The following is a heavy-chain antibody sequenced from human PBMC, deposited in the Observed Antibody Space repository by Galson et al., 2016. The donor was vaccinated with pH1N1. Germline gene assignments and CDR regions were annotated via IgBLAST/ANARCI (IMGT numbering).Heavy chain of an antibody. D-gene: IGHD3-9*01. Sequence: SVKVSCKASGGSFSSYAYSWVRQAPGQGLEWMGGITGMFGTTNYAQKVQGRVTITTEEITSSAYMELKSMRSEDTAVYYCVRHSGDVLTGHMDSWGQGTPVTVSS. CDR1: GGSFSSYA. J-gene: IGHJ4*02. V-gene: IGHV1-69*05. CDR2: ITGMFGTT. CDR3: VRHSGDVLTGHMDS.